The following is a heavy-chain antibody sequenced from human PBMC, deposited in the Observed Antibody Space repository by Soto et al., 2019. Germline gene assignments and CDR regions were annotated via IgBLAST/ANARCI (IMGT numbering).Heavy chain of an antibody. V-gene: IGHV1-8*01. J-gene: IGHJ6*02. D-gene: IGHD6-25*01. CDR2: MNPNSGNT. CDR1: GYTFTSYD. Sequence: QVQLVQSGAEVKKPGASVKVSCKASGYTFTSYDINWVRQATGQGLEWMGWMNPNSGNTGYAQKFQGRVTMTRNTALITGYMELNSVRSDDTAVYYCAIERTHYGMGVWGQGTTVTGSS. CDR3: AIERTHYGMGV.